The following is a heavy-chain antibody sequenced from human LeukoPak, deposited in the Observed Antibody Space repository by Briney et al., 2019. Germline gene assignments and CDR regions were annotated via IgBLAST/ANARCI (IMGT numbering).Heavy chain of an antibody. Sequence: GGSLRLSCAASGFTFGSYSMNWVRQAPGKGLEWVSSISSSSSYIYYADSVKGRFTISRDNAKNSLYLQMNSLRAEDTAVYYCARATVQLADAFDIWGQGTMVTVSS. CDR3: ARATVQLADAFDI. CDR1: GFTFGSYS. CDR2: ISSSSSYI. D-gene: IGHD5-18*01. J-gene: IGHJ3*02. V-gene: IGHV3-21*01.